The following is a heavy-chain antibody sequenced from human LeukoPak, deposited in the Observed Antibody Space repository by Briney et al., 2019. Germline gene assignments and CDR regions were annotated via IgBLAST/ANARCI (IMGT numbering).Heavy chain of an antibody. J-gene: IGHJ4*02. V-gene: IGHV1-18*01. CDR3: ARSPSVGPTRDDF. CDR1: GYTFANYG. Sequence: GASVKVSCKASGYTFANYGLSWVRQAPGQGLEWMGWINAYNGNANYAQKVQGRVTMTTDTSTNTVYMELRSLRSDDTAMYFCARSPSVGPTRDDFWGQGTLVTVS. D-gene: IGHD1-26*01. CDR2: INAYNGNA.